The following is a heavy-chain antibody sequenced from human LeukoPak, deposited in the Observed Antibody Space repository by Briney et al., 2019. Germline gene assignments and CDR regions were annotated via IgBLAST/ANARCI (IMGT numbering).Heavy chain of an antibody. CDR1: GFTVSSNY. CDR2: LYSGGAT. J-gene: IGHJ4*02. CDR3: TKLKGWYGEGFFDY. Sequence: GRSLRLSCAASGFTVSSNYMSWVRQPAGKGLEWVSVLYSGGATFYADSVKGRFTISRDTSKNTLYLQMNDLRADDTAVYYCTKLKGWYGEGFFDYWGQGTLVTVSS. V-gene: IGHV3-53*01. D-gene: IGHD6-19*01.